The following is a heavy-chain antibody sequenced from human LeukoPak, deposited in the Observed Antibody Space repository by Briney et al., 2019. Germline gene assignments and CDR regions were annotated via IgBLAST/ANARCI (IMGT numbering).Heavy chain of an antibody. J-gene: IGHJ4*02. Sequence: GGSLRLSCAASGFTFSTFAMIWVRQPPGKGLEWVSSIFPSGGEIHYADSVRGRFTISRDNAKNSLYLQMNSLRAEDTAVYYCARAEGDSSSWYRYWGQGTLVTVSS. CDR2: IFPSGGEI. V-gene: IGHV3-21*01. CDR1: GFTFSTFA. D-gene: IGHD6-13*01. CDR3: ARAEGDSSSWYRY.